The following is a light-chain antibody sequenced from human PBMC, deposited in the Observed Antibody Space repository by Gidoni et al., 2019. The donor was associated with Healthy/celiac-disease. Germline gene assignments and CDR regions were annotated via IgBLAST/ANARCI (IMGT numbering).Light chain of an antibody. CDR3: QQLNSYPLT. CDR1: QGISSY. J-gene: IGKJ4*01. Sequence: IQLTHSPSSLSASVGDRVTITCRVSQGISSYLAWYQQKPGKAPKLLIYAASTLQSGVPSRFSGSGSGTDFTLTISRLQPEDFATYYCQQLNSYPLTFGGGTKVEIK. CDR2: AAS. V-gene: IGKV1-9*01.